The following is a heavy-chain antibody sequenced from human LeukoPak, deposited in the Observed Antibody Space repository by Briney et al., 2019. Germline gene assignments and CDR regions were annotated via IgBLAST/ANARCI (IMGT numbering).Heavy chain of an antibody. CDR1: GXSFSGYY. V-gene: IGHV4-34*01. CDR3: AREGVYYDILAAYYRPYYFDF. D-gene: IGHD3-9*01. J-gene: IGHJ4*02. CDR2: INHDGST. Sequence: SETLSLTCAVYGXSFSGYYGSWIRQPPGKGLEWIGEINHDGSTNYNPSLKSRLTISVDTSKNQFSLKLSSVTAADTAVYYCAREGVYYDILAAYYRPYYFDFWGQGTLVTVYS.